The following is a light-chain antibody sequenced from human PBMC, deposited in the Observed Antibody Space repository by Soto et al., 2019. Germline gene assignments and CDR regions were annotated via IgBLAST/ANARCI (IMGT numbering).Light chain of an antibody. CDR3: GTWDSSLSAGRV. CDR2: DNN. Sequence: QSVLTQPPSVSAAPGQKVTISCSGSSSNIGNNYVSCYQQLPGTAPKLLIYDNNNRPSGIPARFSGSKYGTSATLGITGRQTGDEADYYCGTWDSSLSAGRVFGGGTKLTVL. J-gene: IGLJ2*01. V-gene: IGLV1-51*01. CDR1: SSNIGNNY.